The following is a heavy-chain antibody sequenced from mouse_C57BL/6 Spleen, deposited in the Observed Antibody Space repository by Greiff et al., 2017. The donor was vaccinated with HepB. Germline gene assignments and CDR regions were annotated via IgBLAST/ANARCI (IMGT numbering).Heavy chain of an antibody. CDR2: ISYDGSN. J-gene: IGHJ3*01. D-gene: IGHD1-1*01. CDR3: ARAIHYYGSSPFAY. V-gene: IGHV3-6*01. Sequence: ESGPGLVKPSQSLSLTCSVTGYSITSGYYWNWIRQFPGNKLEWMGYISYDGSNNYNPSLKNRISITRDTSKNQFFLKLNSVTTEDTATYYCARAIHYYGSSPFAYWGQGTLVTVSA. CDR1: GYSITSGYY.